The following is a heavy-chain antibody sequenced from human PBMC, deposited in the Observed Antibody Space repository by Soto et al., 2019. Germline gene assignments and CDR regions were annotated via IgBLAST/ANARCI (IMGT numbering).Heavy chain of an antibody. V-gene: IGHV1-24*01. Sequence: ASVNVSCKFSGYTVTELSMHWVRQAPGKGLECMGGFDPEDGETIYAQKFQGGVTMTEDTSTDTAYMELSSLRSEDTAVYYCATYYYDSSGYYDWFDPCGQGTLVTFSS. CDR3: ATYYYDSSGYYDWFDP. J-gene: IGHJ5*02. CDR1: GYTVTELS. D-gene: IGHD3-22*01. CDR2: FDPEDGET.